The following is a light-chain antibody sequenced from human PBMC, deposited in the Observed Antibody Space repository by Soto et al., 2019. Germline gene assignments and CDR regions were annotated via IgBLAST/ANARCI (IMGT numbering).Light chain of an antibody. Sequence: AIQVTQSPSSLSASVGDRVTITCRASQDIRNDLGWYQQKPGKAPRLLIYAASSLQSGVPSRFSGSASGTDFTLTISRLQPEDFATYYCQQRQTFGQGTKVDIK. V-gene: IGKV1-6*01. CDR2: AAS. CDR1: QDIRND. CDR3: QQRQT. J-gene: IGKJ1*01.